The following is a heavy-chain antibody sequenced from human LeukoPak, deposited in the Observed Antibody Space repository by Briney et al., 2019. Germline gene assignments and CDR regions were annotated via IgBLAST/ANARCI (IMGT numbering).Heavy chain of an antibody. Sequence: SGPTLVNTTQTLTLTCIFSGFSLSTSGVGVGWIRQPPGKALEWLALIYWNDDKRYSQSLRSRLTITKDTSKNQVVLTMINMDPVDTATYSCAHMSIFGVIEGYFDYWGQGTLVTVSS. CDR1: GFSLSTSGVG. CDR3: AHMSIFGVIEGYFDY. D-gene: IGHD3-3*01. CDR2: IYWNDDK. J-gene: IGHJ4*02. V-gene: IGHV2-5*01.